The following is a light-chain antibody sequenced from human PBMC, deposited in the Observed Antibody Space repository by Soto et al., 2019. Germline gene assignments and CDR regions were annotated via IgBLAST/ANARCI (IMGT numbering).Light chain of an antibody. J-gene: IGKJ5*01. Sequence: DIRMTQSPSSLSASVGDRVTITCRASQDISHYLAWFQQKPGKAPKSLIYPASTLQSGVPSKFSGSGSGTDFTLTISSLQPEDFATYYCQQYNTYPMTFGQGTRLEIK. V-gene: IGKV1-16*02. CDR1: QDISHY. CDR3: QQYNTYPMT. CDR2: PAS.